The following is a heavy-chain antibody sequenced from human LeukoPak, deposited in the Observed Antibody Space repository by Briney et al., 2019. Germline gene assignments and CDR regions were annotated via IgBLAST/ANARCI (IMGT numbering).Heavy chain of an antibody. CDR3: ARRYCSGGSCYYFDY. CDR1: GFTFSSYW. CDR2: IKRDGSAK. D-gene: IGHD2-15*01. Sequence: GGSLRLSCAASGFTFSSYWMSWVRQAPGKGLQWVATIKRDGSAKYYVDSVKGRFIISSDNAENSLYLQMNSLRAEDTAVYYCARRYCSGGSCYYFDYWGQGTLVTVSS. V-gene: IGHV3-7*01. J-gene: IGHJ4*02.